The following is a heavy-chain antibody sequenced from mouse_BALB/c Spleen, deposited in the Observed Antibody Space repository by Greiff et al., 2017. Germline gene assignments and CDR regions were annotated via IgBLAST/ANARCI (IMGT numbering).Heavy chain of an antibody. Sequence: EVKLVESGGGLVQPGGSMKLSCVASGFTFSNYWMNWVRQSPEKGLEWVAEIRLKSNNYATHYAESVKGRFTISRDDSKSSVYLQMNNLRAEDTGIYYCTRGDYDDYWGQGTTLTVSS. CDR1: GFTFSNYW. J-gene: IGHJ2*01. CDR2: IRLKSNNYAT. V-gene: IGHV6-6*02. D-gene: IGHD2-4*01. CDR3: TRGDYDDY.